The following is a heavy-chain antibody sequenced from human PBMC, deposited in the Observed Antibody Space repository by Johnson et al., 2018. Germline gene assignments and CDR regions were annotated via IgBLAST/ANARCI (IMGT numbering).Heavy chain of an antibody. CDR2: IKRKLDGGTT. Sequence: VQLVQSGGGLIKPGGSLRLSCAVSTFAVNDAWMNWVRPAPGKGLEWVGLIKRKLDGGTTHCAAPVKDRFTIPRDDSKNTIYLQMNGLQTEDTAIYYCAAGHYGVWGQGTLVTVSS. D-gene: IGHD4-17*01. V-gene: IGHV3-15*07. J-gene: IGHJ3*01. CDR1: TFAVNDAW. CDR3: AAGHYGV.